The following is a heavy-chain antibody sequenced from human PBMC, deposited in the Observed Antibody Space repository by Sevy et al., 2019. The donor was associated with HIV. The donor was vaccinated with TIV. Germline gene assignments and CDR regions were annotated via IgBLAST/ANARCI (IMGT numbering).Heavy chain of an antibody. CDR1: RVSISSSSYD. J-gene: IGHJ4*02. CDR2: FFFTGST. Sequence: SETLSLTCTVSRVSISSSSYDWGWIRQPPGKGLEWIASFFFTGSTYYNPSLKSRVTISVDMSNNQFSLKLNSVTAADTALYYCARQGGLVDRAFDYWGQGTLVTVSS. D-gene: IGHD3-10*01. V-gene: IGHV4-39*01. CDR3: ARQGGLVDRAFDY.